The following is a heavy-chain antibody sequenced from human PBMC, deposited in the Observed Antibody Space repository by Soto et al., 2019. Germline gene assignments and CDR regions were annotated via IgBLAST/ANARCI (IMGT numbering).Heavy chain of an antibody. V-gene: IGHV3-15*01. CDR1: RFSFTNAW. D-gene: IGHD1-26*01. J-gene: IGHJ6*02. CDR2: IKSKTDGGTA. Sequence: EVQLVESGGGFVQPGGSLRLSCVASRFSFTNAWMSWVRQAPGKGPEWVGRIKSKTDGGTADYAAPVKGRFTISRDDSQNTLYLHMDSLKTEDTALYHCSTDIGIYDLDIWGHGTTVTVSS. CDR3: STDIGIYDLDI.